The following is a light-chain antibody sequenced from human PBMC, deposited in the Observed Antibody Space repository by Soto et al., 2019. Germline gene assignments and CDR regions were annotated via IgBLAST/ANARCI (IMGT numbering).Light chain of an antibody. CDR1: QGVSSTY. J-gene: IGKJ1*01. CDR2: AAS. CDR3: QQYGSSRRT. Sequence: PGERATLSCRATQGVSSTYLAWYQQKPGKAPRPLISAASSRATGTPERFSGSGSGTDFTLTISRLEPEDFAVYYCQQYGSSRRTFGQGTKVEIK. V-gene: IGKV3-20*01.